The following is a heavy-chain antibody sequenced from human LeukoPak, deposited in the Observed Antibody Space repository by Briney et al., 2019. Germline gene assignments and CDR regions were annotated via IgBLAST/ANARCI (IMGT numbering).Heavy chain of an antibody. J-gene: IGHJ4*02. CDR3: ARDRSDSSGYYFPNV. D-gene: IGHD3-22*01. Sequence: SETLSLTCTVSGGSISSYYWSWVRQPPGKGLEWVGYIYYSGSTNYNPSLKSRVTISVDTSKNQFSLKLSSVTAADTAVYYCARDRSDSSGYYFPNVWGQGTLVTVSS. CDR1: GGSISSYY. V-gene: IGHV4-59*01. CDR2: IYYSGST.